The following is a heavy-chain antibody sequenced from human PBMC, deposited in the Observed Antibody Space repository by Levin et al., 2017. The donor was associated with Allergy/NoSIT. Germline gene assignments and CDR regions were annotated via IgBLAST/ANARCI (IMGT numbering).Heavy chain of an antibody. J-gene: IGHJ5*02. CDR1: GFTFSTYA. CDR3: ARLSLEGYNYLFDL. Sequence: GESLKISCAASGFTFSTYALHWLRQAPGKGLEWVAVVSHDGSNKNYADSVKGRSTISRDNAKDTLYLQMSSLRFEDTAVYYCARLSLEGYNYLFDLWGQGTLVTVSS. V-gene: IGHV3-30-3*01. D-gene: IGHD5-24*01. CDR2: VSHDGSNK.